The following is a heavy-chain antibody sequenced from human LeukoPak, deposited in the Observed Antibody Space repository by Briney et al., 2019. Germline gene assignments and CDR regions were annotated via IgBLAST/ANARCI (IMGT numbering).Heavy chain of an antibody. CDR1: TNSMSSDHY. Sequence: PSETLSLTCTVSTNSMSSDHYWGWIRQPPGTGLEWIGNVDPSGNTYYNPSHKSRAAISLDTSKKQFSLNLTPVTAADTAVYYCATVRASHYGDWYFDSWGHGTRVTVSS. CDR3: ATVRASHYGDWYFDS. J-gene: IGHJ4*01. D-gene: IGHD4-17*01. CDR2: VDPSGNT. V-gene: IGHV4-38-2*02.